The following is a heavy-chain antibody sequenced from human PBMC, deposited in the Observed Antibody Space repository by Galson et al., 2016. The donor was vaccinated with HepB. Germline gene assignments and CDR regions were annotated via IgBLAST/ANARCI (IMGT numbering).Heavy chain of an antibody. D-gene: IGHD3-9*01. Sequence: SETLSLTCTVSGDSISSNIYYWGWIRQPPGMGLEWIGSMSYSGSTFYNPFPRSRATISIDTSKNQISLKVTSVTAADTAVYYCARHTEKYNFLTGYYIVHPFFDYWGQGTLVPVST. V-gene: IGHV4-39*01. CDR2: MSYSGST. CDR3: ARHTEKYNFLTGYYIVHPFFDY. CDR1: GDSISSNIYY. J-gene: IGHJ4*02.